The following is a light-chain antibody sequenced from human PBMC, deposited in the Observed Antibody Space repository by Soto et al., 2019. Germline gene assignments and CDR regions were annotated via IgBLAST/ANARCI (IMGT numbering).Light chain of an antibody. J-gene: IGLJ2*01. CDR3: TSYAGSDHVVV. Sequence: QSVLTQPPSASGSPGQSVTISCTGTSSDIGLYNYVSWYQQHPGKVPKLMIYEVNKRPSGVPDRFSGSKSGNTASLTVSGLQADDEADYYCTSYAGSDHVVVFGGGTKVTVL. V-gene: IGLV2-8*01. CDR2: EVN. CDR1: SSDIGLYNY.